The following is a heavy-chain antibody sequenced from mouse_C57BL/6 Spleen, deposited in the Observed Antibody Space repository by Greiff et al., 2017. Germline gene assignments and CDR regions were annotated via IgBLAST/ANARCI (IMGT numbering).Heavy chain of an antibody. J-gene: IGHJ4*01. D-gene: IGHD1-1*01. V-gene: IGHV1-82*01. CDR1: GYAFSSSW. Sequence: QVQLQQSGPELVKPGASVKISCKASGYAFSSSWMNWVKQRPGKGLEWIGRIYPGDGDTNYNGKFKGKATLTADKSSSTAYMQLSSLTSEDSAVXFCARSRITSWAMDYWGQGTSVTVSS. CDR2: IYPGDGDT. CDR3: ARSRITSWAMDY.